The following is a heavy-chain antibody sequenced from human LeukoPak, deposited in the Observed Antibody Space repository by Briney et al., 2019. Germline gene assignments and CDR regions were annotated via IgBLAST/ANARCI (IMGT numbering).Heavy chain of an antibody. V-gene: IGHV3-43D*03. Sequence: GGSLRLSCAASGFTFDDYGMNWVRQAPGKGLEWVSLISWEGGSTYYADSVEGRFTISRDNSKNTLYLQMSSLRTEDTAFYYCAKDGVVAALGDNWFDSWGQGTLVTVSS. CDR3: AKDGVVAALGDNWFDS. D-gene: IGHD2-15*01. CDR2: ISWEGGST. J-gene: IGHJ5*01. CDR1: GFTFDDYG.